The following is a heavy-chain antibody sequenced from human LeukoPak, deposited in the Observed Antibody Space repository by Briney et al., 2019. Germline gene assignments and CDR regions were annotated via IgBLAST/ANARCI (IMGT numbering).Heavy chain of an antibody. CDR1: CGSISSYY. D-gene: IGHD1-20*01. CDR2: IYYSGST. Sequence: SETLSLTCTVSCGSISSYYWSWIRQPPGKGLEWIGYIYYSGSTNYNPSLKSRFTISVDTSKNQFSLKLISVTAADTAVYYCARALRARITGTTASVYGMDVWGQGTTVTVSS. J-gene: IGHJ6*02. V-gene: IGHV4-59*01. CDR3: ARALRARITGTTASVYGMDV.